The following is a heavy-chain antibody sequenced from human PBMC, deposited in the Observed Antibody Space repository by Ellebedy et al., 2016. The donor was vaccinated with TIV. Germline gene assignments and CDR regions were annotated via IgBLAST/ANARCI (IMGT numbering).Heavy chain of an antibody. V-gene: IGHV1-18*01. J-gene: IGHJ5*02. D-gene: IGHD6-19*01. Sequence: AASVKVSCKASGYTFTSYGISWVRQAPGQGLEWMGWISAYNGNTNYAQKLQGRVTMTRDTSISTAYMELSRLRSDDTAVYYCARGIAVAGTSDYNWFDPWGQGTLVTVSS. CDR2: ISAYNGNT. CDR3: ARGIAVAGTSDYNWFDP. CDR1: GYTFTSYG.